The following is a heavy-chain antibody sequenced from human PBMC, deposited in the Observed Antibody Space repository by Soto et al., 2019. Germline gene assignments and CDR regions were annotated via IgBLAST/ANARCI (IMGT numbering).Heavy chain of an antibody. CDR2: ITSTGTTI. CDR1: GFIFSSYE. J-gene: IGHJ4*02. CDR3: ARGNSPVQVY. V-gene: IGHV3-48*03. Sequence: EVQLVESGGGLVQPGGSLRLSCAASGFIFSSYEMNWVRQAPGKGLEWIAYITSTGTTIYYAESVKGRFAISRDNAKSSLYLQMSSLRAEDTAVYYCARGNSPVQVYWGQGTLVTVSS. D-gene: IGHD2-21*01.